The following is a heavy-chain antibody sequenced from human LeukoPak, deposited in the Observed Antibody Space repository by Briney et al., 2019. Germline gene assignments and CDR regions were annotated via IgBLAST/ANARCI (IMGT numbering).Heavy chain of an antibody. D-gene: IGHD4-11*01. CDR3: ARGRTSGGMTTDIDY. Sequence: GGSLRLSCAASGFTFSSYSMSWVRQAPGKGLEWVSSISSGSTYIYYADSVKGRFSISRDNAKNSLYLQMNSLRAEDTAVYYCARGRTSGGMTTDIDYWGQGTLVTVSS. V-gene: IGHV3-21*01. CDR2: ISSGSTYI. J-gene: IGHJ4*02. CDR1: GFTFSSYS.